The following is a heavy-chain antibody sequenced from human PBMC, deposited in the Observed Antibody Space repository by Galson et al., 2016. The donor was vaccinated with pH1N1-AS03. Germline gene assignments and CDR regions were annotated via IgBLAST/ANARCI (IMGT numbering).Heavy chain of an antibody. J-gene: IGHJ2*01. CDR1: GFRFGDFA. D-gene: IGHD4-17*01. V-gene: IGHV3-48*01. CDR3: ARFPTHRRWSFDV. CDR2: ASSSSSRI. Sequence: SLRLSCAASGFRFGDFAMNWVRQVPGKGLEWVAYASSSSSRIEYAESVKGRFTISRDNAKKSLFLQMNSLRVDDTAIYYCARFPTHRRWSFDVWGRGTLVTVSS.